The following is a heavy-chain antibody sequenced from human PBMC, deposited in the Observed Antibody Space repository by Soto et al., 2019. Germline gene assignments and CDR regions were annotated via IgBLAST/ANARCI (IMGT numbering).Heavy chain of an antibody. D-gene: IGHD2-2*01. CDR3: ASDMSTT. CDR2: MNPNSGHT. V-gene: IGHV1-8*02. J-gene: IGHJ5*02. CDR1: GYTFTGYF. Sequence: ASVKVSCKASGYTFTGYFMHWVRQATGQGLEWMGWMNPNSGHTNYAQKFQGRVTMTRDTSISTAYMELTSLRSEDTAIYYCASDMSTTWGQGTLVTVSS.